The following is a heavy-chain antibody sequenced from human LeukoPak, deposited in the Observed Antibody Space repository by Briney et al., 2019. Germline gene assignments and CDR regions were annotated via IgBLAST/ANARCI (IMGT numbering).Heavy chain of an antibody. Sequence: GGSLRLSCAASRFTVSSNYMTWVRQAAGKGLEWVSAISGSGGSTYYADSVKGRFTISRDNSKNTLYLQMNSLRAEDTAVYYCAKPYDSSGYYPRFFDYWGQGTLVTVSS. CDR3: AKPYDSSGYYPRFFDY. CDR1: RFTVSSNY. V-gene: IGHV3-23*01. D-gene: IGHD3-22*01. CDR2: ISGSGGST. J-gene: IGHJ4*02.